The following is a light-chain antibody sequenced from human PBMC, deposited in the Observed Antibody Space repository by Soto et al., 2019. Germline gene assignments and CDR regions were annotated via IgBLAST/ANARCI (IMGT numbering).Light chain of an antibody. V-gene: IGKV1-9*01. Sequence: IQLTQSPSSLSASVGDRVTITCRASQDIAIYLAWYQQKPGEAPKLLIYAASTLYGGVPSRFSCSGSGTEYAFTITSLQAEDFATYYCQQLRMYPPAFGGGTKVQIK. CDR2: AAS. CDR3: QQLRMYPPA. J-gene: IGKJ4*01. CDR1: QDIAIY.